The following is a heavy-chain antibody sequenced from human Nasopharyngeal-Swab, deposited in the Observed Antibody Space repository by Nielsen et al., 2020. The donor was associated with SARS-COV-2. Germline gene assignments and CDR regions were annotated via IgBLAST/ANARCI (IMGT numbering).Heavy chain of an antibody. CDR3: TTLTVTDNWFDP. CDR2: IKSKTDGGTT. Sequence: GESLKISCAASGFTFSNAWMSWVRQAPGKGLEWVGRIKSKTDGGTTDYAAPVKGRFTISRDDSKNTLYLQMNSLKTEDTAVYYCTTLTVTDNWFDPFVQGTLVIVSS. J-gene: IGHJ5*02. V-gene: IGHV3-15*01. CDR1: GFTFSNAW. D-gene: IGHD4-11*01.